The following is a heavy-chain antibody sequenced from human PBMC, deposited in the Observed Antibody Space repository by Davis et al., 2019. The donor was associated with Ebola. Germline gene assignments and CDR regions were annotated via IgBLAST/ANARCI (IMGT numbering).Heavy chain of an antibody. Sequence: SVKVSCKASGGTFSSYAISWVRQAPGQGLEWMGRIIPILGIANYAQKFQGRVTITADKSTSTAYMELSSLRSEDTAVYYCASRATTLSYYYYGMDVWGQGTTVTVSS. D-gene: IGHD1-26*01. J-gene: IGHJ6*02. V-gene: IGHV1-69*04. CDR2: IIPILGIA. CDR3: ASRATTLSYYYYGMDV. CDR1: GGTFSSYA.